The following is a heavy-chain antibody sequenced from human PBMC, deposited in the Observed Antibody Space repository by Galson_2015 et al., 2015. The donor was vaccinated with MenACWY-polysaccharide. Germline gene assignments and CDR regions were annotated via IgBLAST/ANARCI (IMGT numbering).Heavy chain of an antibody. D-gene: IGHD1-1*01. J-gene: IGHJ3*02. CDR2: ISASSSAI. Sequence: PRLSCAASGFAFSGYSLNWVRPTPGKGLEWVSYISASSSAIYYADSVKGRFTISRDNAKKSLYLQMNSLRDEDTAVYYCALYNWNDKGGALDIWGRGTMVTVSS. CDR1: GFAFSGYS. CDR3: ALYNWNDKGGALDI. V-gene: IGHV3-48*02.